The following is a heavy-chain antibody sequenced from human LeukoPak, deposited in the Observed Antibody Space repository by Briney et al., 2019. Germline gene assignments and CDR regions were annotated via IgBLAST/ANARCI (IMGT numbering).Heavy chain of an antibody. J-gene: IGHJ4*02. Sequence: GGSLRLSCAASGFTFGNHGMNWVRQAPGKGLEWVSGISPSGDITYYADSVKGRFTISRDNSKNTLYLEVISLTAEDTAVYYCAKDDAWLRFGEWSQGTLVTVSS. CDR2: ISPSGDIT. CDR1: GFTFGNHG. V-gene: IGHV3-23*01. CDR3: AKDDAWLRFGE. D-gene: IGHD3-10*01.